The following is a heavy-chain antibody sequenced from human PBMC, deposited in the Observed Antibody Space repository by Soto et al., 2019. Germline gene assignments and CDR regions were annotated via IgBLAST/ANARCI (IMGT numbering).Heavy chain of an antibody. CDR2: INESGST. CDR1: GQSFSGHS. CDR3: ARGSGIVALPGELEDVKYDY. Sequence: QVQLQQWGAGLVKPSETLSLSCAVYGQSFSGHSWAWIRQPPGKGLEWIGEINESGSTYYNPSLKSRVTISTDPSKHQFSLKLCTVSAEDTAAYFCARGSGIVALPGELEDVKYDYWGQGTLVNVSS. D-gene: IGHD1-1*01. J-gene: IGHJ4*02. V-gene: IGHV4-34*01.